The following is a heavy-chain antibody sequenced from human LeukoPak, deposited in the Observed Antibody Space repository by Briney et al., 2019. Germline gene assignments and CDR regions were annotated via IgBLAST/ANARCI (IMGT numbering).Heavy chain of an antibody. D-gene: IGHD3-10*01. J-gene: IGHJ4*02. CDR1: SGSLSGAY. V-gene: IGHV4-34*01. Sequence: PSETLSLTCAVSSGSLSGAYCTWIRQSPEKGLEWLGEINHSGRTNYNPSLEGRATISLDTSKGHFSLILRSVTAADTAVYYCARDPCNTINCPSRFWGQGTLVTVSS. CDR2: INHSGRT. CDR3: ARDPCNTINCPSRF.